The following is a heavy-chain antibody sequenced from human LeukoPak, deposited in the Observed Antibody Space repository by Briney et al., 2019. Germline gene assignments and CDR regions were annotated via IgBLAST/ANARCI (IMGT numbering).Heavy chain of an antibody. V-gene: IGHV1-18*01. CDR1: GYTFTSYG. CDR2: ISAYNGNT. D-gene: IGHD6-19*01. Sequence: ASVKVSCKASGYTFTSYGISWVRQAPGQGLEWMGWISAYNGNTNYAQKLQGRVTMTRDTSTSTVYMELSSLRSEDTAVYYCARRRADTYYYYGMDVWGQGTTVTVSS. J-gene: IGHJ6*02. CDR3: ARRRADTYYYYGMDV.